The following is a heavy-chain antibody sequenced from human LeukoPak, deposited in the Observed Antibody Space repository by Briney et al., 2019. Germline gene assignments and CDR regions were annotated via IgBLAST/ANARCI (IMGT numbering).Heavy chain of an antibody. D-gene: IGHD3-22*01. CDR3: ASGDNTGYSGDAFNI. CDR1: GFTFSSYG. Sequence: PGGSLRLSCVASGFTFSSYGMHWVRQAPGKGLEWMAIIWYDGSNEYYADSVKGRFTISRDNSKNALYLQMNSLRAEDTAVYYCASGDNTGYSGDAFNIWGQGTMVTVSS. V-gene: IGHV3-33*01. J-gene: IGHJ3*02. CDR2: IWYDGSNE.